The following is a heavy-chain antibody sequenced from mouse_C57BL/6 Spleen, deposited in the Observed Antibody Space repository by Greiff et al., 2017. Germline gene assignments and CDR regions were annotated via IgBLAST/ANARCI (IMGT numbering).Heavy chain of an antibody. D-gene: IGHD4-1*01. V-gene: IGHV3-1*01. J-gene: IGHJ4*01. CDR2: ISYSGST. Sequence: VQLQQSGPGMVKPSQSLSLTCTVTGYSITSGYDWYWIRHFPGNKLEWMGYISYSGSTNYNPSLKSRISITNDTSKNHFFLKLNSVTTEDTATYYCARGGLGRGYAMDYWGQGTSVTVSS. CDR1: GYSITSGYD. CDR3: ARGGLGRGYAMDY.